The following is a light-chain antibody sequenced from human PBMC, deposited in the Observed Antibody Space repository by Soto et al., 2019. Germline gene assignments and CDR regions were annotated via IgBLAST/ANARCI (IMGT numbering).Light chain of an antibody. V-gene: IGLV2-14*01. CDR1: SSDVGGYNY. Sequence: QSVLTQPASVSGSPGQSITISCTGTSSDVGGYNYVSWYQHHPGKAPKLMIYEVSNRPSGVSNRFSGSKSGNTASLTISGLQAEDEADYYCSSYTITSTLVFGGGTKVTVL. J-gene: IGLJ2*01. CDR2: EVS. CDR3: SSYTITSTLV.